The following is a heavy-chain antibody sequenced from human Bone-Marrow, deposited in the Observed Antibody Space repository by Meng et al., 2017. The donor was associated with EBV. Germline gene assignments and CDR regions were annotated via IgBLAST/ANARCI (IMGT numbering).Heavy chain of an antibody. D-gene: IGHD1-26*01. CDR1: GYTVTELS. CDR2: FDPEDGEK. Sequence: QVQLVQAGAEVKKPGASVKVSCKVSGYTVTELSMHWVRQAPGKGLEWMGGFDPEDGEKFYAQKFQGRVTMTEDTSTNTTYMELSSLRSEDTAVYYCATGWEVQVPMDVWGQGTTVTVSS. V-gene: IGHV1-24*01. CDR3: ATGWEVQVPMDV. J-gene: IGHJ6*02.